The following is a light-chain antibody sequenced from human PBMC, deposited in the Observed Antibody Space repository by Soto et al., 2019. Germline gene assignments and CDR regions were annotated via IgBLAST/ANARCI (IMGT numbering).Light chain of an antibody. CDR3: KQYGSSPLYT. CDR1: QSVSSSY. Sequence: EIVLTQSPGTLSLSPGERATLSCRASQSVSSSYLAWYQQKPGQAPRLLIYGASSRATGIPDRFSGSGSGTDFTLTISRLEPEDFEVYYCKQYGSSPLYTFGQGTKLEIK. V-gene: IGKV3-20*01. J-gene: IGKJ2*01. CDR2: GAS.